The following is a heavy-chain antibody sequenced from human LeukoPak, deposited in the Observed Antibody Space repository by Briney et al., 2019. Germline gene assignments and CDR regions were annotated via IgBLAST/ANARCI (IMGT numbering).Heavy chain of an antibody. V-gene: IGHV3-66*01. J-gene: IGHJ4*02. Sequence: GGSLRLSCAASGFTVSTNYMNWVRQAPGKGLERVSVINSGGGTYYADSVKGRFTISRDNSKNTLYLQMNSLRAEDTAVYYCARGASRDGSGYWGQGTLVTVSS. D-gene: IGHD5-24*01. CDR2: INSGGGT. CDR3: ARGASRDGSGY. CDR1: GFTVSTNY.